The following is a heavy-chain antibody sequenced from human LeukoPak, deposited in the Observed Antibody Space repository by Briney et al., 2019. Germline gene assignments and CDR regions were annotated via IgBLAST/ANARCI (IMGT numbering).Heavy chain of an antibody. CDR3: GSTAPPPDSSSWYWSVKKFDY. V-gene: IGHV4-39*01. Sequence: PSETLSLTCTVSGGSISSSSYYWGWIRQPPGKGLEWIGSIYCGGSTYYNPSLKSRVTISVDTSKNQFSLKLSSVTAADTAVYYCGSTAPPPDSSSWYWSVKKFDYWGQGTLVTVSS. CDR2: IYCGGST. J-gene: IGHJ4*02. CDR1: GGSISSSSYY. D-gene: IGHD6-13*01.